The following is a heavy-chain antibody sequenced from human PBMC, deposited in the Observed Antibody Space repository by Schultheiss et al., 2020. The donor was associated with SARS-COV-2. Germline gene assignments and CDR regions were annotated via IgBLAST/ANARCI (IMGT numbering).Heavy chain of an antibody. CDR2: IYTSGST. V-gene: IGHV4-61*02. CDR1: GASITHSDYY. Sequence: SETLSLTCAVSGASITHSDYYWGWIRQPAGKGLEWIGRIYTSGSTYYNPSLKSRVTISVDTSKNQFSLKLSSVTAADTAVYYCRPESTENWFDPWGQGTLVTVSS. D-gene: IGHD2-2*01. CDR3: RPESTENWFDP. J-gene: IGHJ5*02.